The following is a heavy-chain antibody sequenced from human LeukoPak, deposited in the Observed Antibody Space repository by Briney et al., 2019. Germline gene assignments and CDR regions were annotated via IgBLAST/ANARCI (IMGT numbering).Heavy chain of an antibody. D-gene: IGHD6-19*01. V-gene: IGHV4-34*01. J-gene: IGHJ5*02. CDR2: INHSGST. CDR3: ARDLYSSGPGWFDP. CDR1: GGSFSGYY. Sequence: PSETLSLTCAVYGGSFSGYYWSWIRQPPGKGLEWIGEINHSGSTNYNPSLKSRVTISVDTSKNQFSLKLNSVTAADTAVYYCARDLYSSGPGWFDPWGQGTLVTVSP.